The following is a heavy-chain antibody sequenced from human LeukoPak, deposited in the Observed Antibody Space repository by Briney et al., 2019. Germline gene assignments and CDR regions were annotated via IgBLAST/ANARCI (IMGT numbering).Heavy chain of an antibody. J-gene: IGHJ4*02. CDR3: AKEIRPNDC. CDR2: ISIGGDTT. CDR1: GFTFSSHG. Sequence: GSLRLSCAASGFTFSSHGMCWVRQAPGRGLEWVSSISIGGDTTYSDSVKGRFTISRDNSKNTLYPQLDSLRAEDTAIYYCAKEIRPNDCWGQGTLVTVSS. D-gene: IGHD4-17*01. V-gene: IGHV3-23*01.